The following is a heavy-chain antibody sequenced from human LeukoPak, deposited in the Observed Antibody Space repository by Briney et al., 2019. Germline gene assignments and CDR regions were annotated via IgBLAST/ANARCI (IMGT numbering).Heavy chain of an antibody. D-gene: IGHD3-10*01. V-gene: IGHV5-51*01. J-gene: IGHJ5*02. CDR1: GSLFTDYW. CDR2: IYPDDSDI. Sequence: GESLQISCQGSGSLFTDYWIAWGRQVPGKGLEWMGIIYPDDSDIRYSPSFQGQVTISADKSISTAYLQWSSLKASDTAMYYCARHTSGVRGLTPRVDTWGQGTLVTVSS. CDR3: ARHTSGVRGLTPRVDT.